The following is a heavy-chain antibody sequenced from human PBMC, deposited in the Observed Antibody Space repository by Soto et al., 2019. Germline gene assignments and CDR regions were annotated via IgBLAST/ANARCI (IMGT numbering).Heavy chain of an antibody. V-gene: IGHV4-39*01. CDR3: ARLDSSGTSQSFYY. CDR1: GGFIGSCDYY. Sequence: SETLSLTCSVSGGFIGSCDYYWGWIRQPPGKSLEYMGVICSSGITILNPSLKSRVIISVDMSKSQFSLTLTSVTAADTAIFYCARLDSSGTSQSFYYWGPGVQVTGSA. J-gene: IGHJ4*02. CDR2: ICSSGIT. D-gene: IGHD1-26*01.